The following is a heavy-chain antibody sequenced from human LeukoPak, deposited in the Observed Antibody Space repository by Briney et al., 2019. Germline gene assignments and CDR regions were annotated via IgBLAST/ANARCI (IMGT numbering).Heavy chain of an antibody. CDR1: GGSISSSSYY. D-gene: IGHD3-9*01. Sequence: PSETLSLTCTVSGGSISSSSYYWGWIRQPPGKGLEWIGSIYYSGSTYYNPSLKSRVTISVDTSKNQFSLKLSSVTAADTAVYYCARANDYDILTGYYPGTYDYWGQGTLVTVSS. CDR3: ARANDYDILTGYYPGTYDY. J-gene: IGHJ4*02. CDR2: IYYSGST. V-gene: IGHV4-39*07.